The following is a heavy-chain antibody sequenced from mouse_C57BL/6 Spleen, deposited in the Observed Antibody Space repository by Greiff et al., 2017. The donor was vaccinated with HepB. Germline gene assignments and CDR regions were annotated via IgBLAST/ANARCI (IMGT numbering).Heavy chain of an antibody. CDR1: GYTFTDYE. CDR2: IDPETGGT. J-gene: IGHJ4*01. V-gene: IGHV1-15*01. D-gene: IGHD2-5*01. CDR3: TRGSNYGFYAMDY. Sequence: VQVVESGAELVRPGASVTLSCKASGYTFTDYEMHWVKQTPVHGLEWIGAIDPETGGTAYNQKFKGKAILTADKSSSTAYMELRSLTSEDSAVYYCTRGSNYGFYAMDYWGQGTSVTVSS.